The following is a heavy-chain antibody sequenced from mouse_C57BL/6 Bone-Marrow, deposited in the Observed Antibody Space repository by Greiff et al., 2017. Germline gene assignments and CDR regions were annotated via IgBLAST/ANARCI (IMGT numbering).Heavy chain of an antibody. Sequence: CKASGIDFSRYWMSWVRRAPGKGLEWIGEINPDSSTINYAPSLKDKFIISRDNAKNTLYLQMSKVRSEDTALYYCARQGYGSTYWYFDVWGTGTTVTVSS. CDR2: INPDSSTI. J-gene: IGHJ1*03. V-gene: IGHV4-1*01. CDR3: ARQGYGSTYWYFDV. CDR1: GIDFSRYW. D-gene: IGHD1-1*01.